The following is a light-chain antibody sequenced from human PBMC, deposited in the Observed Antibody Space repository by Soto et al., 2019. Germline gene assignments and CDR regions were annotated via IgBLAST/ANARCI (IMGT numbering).Light chain of an antibody. CDR3: QQYNNWPPTWT. J-gene: IGKJ1*01. CDR1: QSVSSW. Sequence: DIQMTQSPSTLSASVGDRVTFTCRASQSVSSWLAWYQQKPGKAPKLLIYKASSLESGVPSRFSGSGSGTEFTLTISSLQSEDFAVYYCQQYNNWPPTWTFGQGTKVDIK. V-gene: IGKV1-5*03. CDR2: KAS.